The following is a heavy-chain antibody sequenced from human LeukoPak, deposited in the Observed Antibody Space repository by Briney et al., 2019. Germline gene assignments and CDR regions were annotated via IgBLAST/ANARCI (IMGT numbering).Heavy chain of an antibody. CDR3: ARWGSGWYYFDY. J-gene: IGHJ4*02. D-gene: IGHD6-19*01. V-gene: IGHV4-34*01. Sequence: PSETLSLTCAVYGGSFSGYYWSWIRQPPGKGLEWIGDINHSGSTNYNPSLKSRVTISVDKSKNQFSLKLSPVTAADTAVYYCARWGSGWYYFDYWGQGTLVTVSS. CDR1: GGSFSGYY. CDR2: INHSGST.